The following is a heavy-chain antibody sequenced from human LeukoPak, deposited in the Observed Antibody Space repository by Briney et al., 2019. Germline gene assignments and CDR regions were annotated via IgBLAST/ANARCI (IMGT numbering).Heavy chain of an antibody. CDR3: ARDCSGGSCYGAFDI. D-gene: IGHD2-15*01. J-gene: IGHJ3*02. CDR1: GASIRSGDYY. Sequence: SQTLSLTCTVSGASIRSGDYYWSWIRQPPGKGLDWIGYIYDSGSTYYNPSLKSRITISVDTSENRFSLKLSPVTATDTAVYYCARDCSGGSCYGAFDIWGQGAMVTVSS. CDR2: IYDSGST. V-gene: IGHV4-30-4*01.